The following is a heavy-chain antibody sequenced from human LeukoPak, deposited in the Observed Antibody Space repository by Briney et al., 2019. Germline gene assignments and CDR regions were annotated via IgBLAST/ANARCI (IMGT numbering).Heavy chain of an antibody. CDR2: IIPIFGTA. J-gene: IGHJ4*02. D-gene: IGHD4-23*01. Sequence: ASVKVSCKASGGTFISYAISWVRQAPGQGLEWMGGIIPIFGTANYAQKFQGRVTITADESTSTAYMELSSLRSEDTAVYYCARALRWYPASFDYWGQGTLVTVSS. CDR1: GGTFISYA. V-gene: IGHV1-69*13. CDR3: ARALRWYPASFDY.